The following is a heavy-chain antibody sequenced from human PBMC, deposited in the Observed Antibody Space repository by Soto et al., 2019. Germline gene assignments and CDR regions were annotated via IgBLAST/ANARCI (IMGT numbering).Heavy chain of an antibody. J-gene: IGHJ4*02. V-gene: IGHV1-3*01. D-gene: IGHD3-3*01. CDR3: ARLGIFGVVIIDY. CDR1: GYTFTSYA. CDR2: INAGNGNT. Sequence: ASVNVSCKASGYTFTSYAMHWVRQAPGQRLEWMGWINAGNGNTKYSQKFQGRVTITRDTSASTAYMELSSLRSEDTAVYYCARLGIFGVVIIDYWGQGTLVTVSS.